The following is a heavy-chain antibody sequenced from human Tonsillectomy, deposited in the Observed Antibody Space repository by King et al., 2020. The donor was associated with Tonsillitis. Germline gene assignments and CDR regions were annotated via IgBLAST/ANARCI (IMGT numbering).Heavy chain of an antibody. V-gene: IGHV3-9*01. D-gene: IGHD6-13*01. J-gene: IGHJ5*02. CDR1: GFTFDDYA. CDR3: AKDRAAAGPEGWFDP. CDR2: ISWNSGSM. Sequence: VQLVESGGGLVQPGRSLRLSCAASGFTFDDYAMHWVRQAPGKGREWVSGISWNSGSMGYAASVKGRFTISRDNAKNSLFLQMNSLRAEDTALYYCAKDRAAAGPEGWFDPWGQGTLVTVSS.